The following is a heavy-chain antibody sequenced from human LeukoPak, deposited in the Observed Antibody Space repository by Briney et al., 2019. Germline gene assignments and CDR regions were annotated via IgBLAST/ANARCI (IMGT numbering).Heavy chain of an antibody. CDR2: IYTNGNT. CDR3: ARDRWGVNLNWSDP. V-gene: IGHV4-61*02. J-gene: IGHJ5*02. Sequence: MASETLSLTCTVSGGAISSGAYYWGWIRQPAGKGLEWIGRIYTNGNTNSNPSLKSRVTISVDTSKNQFSLKQSSVTAADTAVYYCARDRWGVNLNWSDPWGQGTLVTVSS. D-gene: IGHD4-23*01. CDR1: GGAISSGAYY.